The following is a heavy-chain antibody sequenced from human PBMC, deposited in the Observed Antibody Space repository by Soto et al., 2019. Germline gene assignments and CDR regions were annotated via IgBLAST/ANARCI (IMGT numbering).Heavy chain of an antibody. J-gene: IGHJ5*02. Sequence: QVQLVQSGAEVKKPGASVKVSCKASGYTFTSYDINWVRQATGQGLEWMGWMNPNSGNTGYAQKFQGRVSMTRNTSISTAYMELSSLRSEDTAVYYCARDESSGWQNRFDPWGQGTLVTVSS. CDR3: ARDESSGWQNRFDP. V-gene: IGHV1-8*01. CDR1: GYTFTSYD. CDR2: MNPNSGNT. D-gene: IGHD6-19*01.